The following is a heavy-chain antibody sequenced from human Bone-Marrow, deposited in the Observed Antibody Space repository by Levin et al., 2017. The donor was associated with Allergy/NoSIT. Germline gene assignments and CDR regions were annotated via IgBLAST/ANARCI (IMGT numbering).Heavy chain of an antibody. J-gene: IGHJ4*02. D-gene: IGHD3-9*01. CDR1: GYTFTSYD. V-gene: IGHV1-8*01. CDR2: MNPNSGNT. Sequence: ASVKVSCRASGYTFTSYDINWVRQGTDQGLEWMAWMNPNSGNTGDAEKFEDRVTLTKNTSASTAYMVLSNLRSDDTAVYYCARGLSYNVLTGAYYFDYWGQGTLVTVSS. CDR3: ARGLSYNVLTGAYYFDY.